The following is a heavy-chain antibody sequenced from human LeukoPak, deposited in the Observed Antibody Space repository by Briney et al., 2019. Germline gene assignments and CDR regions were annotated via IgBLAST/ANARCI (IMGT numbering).Heavy chain of an antibody. CDR3: ARDPGLGHSGGRWDWFDP. D-gene: IGHD3/OR15-3a*01. Sequence: GGSLRLSCAASGFTFSSYAMSWVRQAPGKGLEWVSVISGSGGTTYYVDSVKGRFTIFRDNSKNTLYLQMNSLRAEDTAVYYCARDPGLGHSGGRWDWFDPWGQGTLVTVSS. J-gene: IGHJ5*02. V-gene: IGHV3-23*01. CDR1: GFTFSSYA. CDR2: ISGSGGTT.